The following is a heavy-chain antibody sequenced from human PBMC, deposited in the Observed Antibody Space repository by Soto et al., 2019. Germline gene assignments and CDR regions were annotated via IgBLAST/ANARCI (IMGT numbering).Heavy chain of an antibody. V-gene: IGHV1-69*12. Sequence: QVQLVQSGAAVKKPGSSVKVSCKASGGTFSSYAISWVRQAPGQGLEWMGGIIPIFGTANYAQKFQGRVTITADESTSTAYMELSSLRSEDTAVYYCARDEKGGRQALEAEYFQHWGQGTLVTVSS. J-gene: IGHJ1*01. CDR2: IIPIFGTA. CDR1: GGTFSSYA. CDR3: ARDEKGGRQALEAEYFQH. D-gene: IGHD1-26*01.